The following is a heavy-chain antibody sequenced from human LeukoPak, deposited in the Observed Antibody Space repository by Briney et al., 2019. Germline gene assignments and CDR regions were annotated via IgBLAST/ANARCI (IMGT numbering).Heavy chain of an antibody. V-gene: IGHV1-8*02. CDR2: MNPNSGNT. CDR3: ARGKYYGSGTFY. CDR1: GYTFTSYD. J-gene: IGHJ4*02. Sequence: ASVKVSCKASGYTFTSYDINWVRQATGQGLEWMGWMNPNSGNTDYAQKFQGRVTMTTDTSTNTAYMELRSLGSDDTAVYYCARGKYYGSGTFYWGQGTLVTVSS. D-gene: IGHD3-10*01.